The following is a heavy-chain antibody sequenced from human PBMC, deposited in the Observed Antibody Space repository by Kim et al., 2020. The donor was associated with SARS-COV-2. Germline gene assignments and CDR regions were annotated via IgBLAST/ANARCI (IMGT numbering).Heavy chain of an antibody. D-gene: IGHD2-8*02. J-gene: IGHJ6*02. CDR3: ARGDYCPRGVCQSHGMDV. CDR2: ISSSSSYI. CDR1: GFTFSIYS. V-gene: IGHV3-21*01. Sequence: GGSLRLSCTASGFTFSIYSMNWVRQAPGKGLEWVSSISSSSSYIKYADSVKGRFTISRDNAKNSLYLQMNSLGAEDTAVFYCARGDYCPRGVCQSHGMDVWGQGTTVTVSS.